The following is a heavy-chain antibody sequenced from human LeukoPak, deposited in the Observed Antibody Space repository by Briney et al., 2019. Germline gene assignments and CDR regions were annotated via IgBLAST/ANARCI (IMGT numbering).Heavy chain of an antibody. CDR3: AREAGLVGYYGSGSTRRYFDY. CDR1: GYTLTELS. CDR2: FDPEDGET. Sequence: ASVKVSCKVSGYTLTELSMHWVRQAPGKGLEWMGGFDPEDGETIYAQKFQGRVTMTRDTSISTAYMELSRLRSDDTAVYYCAREAGLVGYYGSGSTRRYFDYWGQGTLVTVSS. D-gene: IGHD3-10*01. J-gene: IGHJ4*02. V-gene: IGHV1-24*01.